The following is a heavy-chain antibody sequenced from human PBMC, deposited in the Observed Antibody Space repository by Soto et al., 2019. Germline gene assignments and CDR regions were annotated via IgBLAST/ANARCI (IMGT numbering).Heavy chain of an antibody. CDR3: VRFGSGWNY. Sequence: SQTLSLTCAISGDSVSSNSAGWNWIRQSPSRGLEWLGRTYYGSKWYYEYAVSVKGRININPDTSKNQVSLQLSSVTPEDTAIYYCVRFGSGWNYWGPGSLVTVSS. D-gene: IGHD6-19*01. CDR1: GDSVSSNSAG. CDR2: TYYGSKWYY. J-gene: IGHJ4*02. V-gene: IGHV6-1*01.